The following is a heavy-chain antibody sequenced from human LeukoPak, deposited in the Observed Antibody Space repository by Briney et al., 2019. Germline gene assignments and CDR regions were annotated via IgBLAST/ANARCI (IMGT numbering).Heavy chain of an antibody. CDR2: ITSNDGST. J-gene: IGHJ4*02. Sequence: GGSLRLSCAASGFTFSSYAMTWVRQAPGKGLQWVSAITSNDGSTYYADSVKGRFTISRDNSKNTLYLQMNSLRAEDTAVYYCAKEVHDKLEFAEYWGQGTLVTVSS. V-gene: IGHV3-23*01. D-gene: IGHD3-9*01. CDR3: AKEVHDKLEFAEY. CDR1: GFTFSSYA.